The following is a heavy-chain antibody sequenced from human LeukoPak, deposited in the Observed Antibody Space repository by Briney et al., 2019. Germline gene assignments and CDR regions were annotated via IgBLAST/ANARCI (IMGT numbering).Heavy chain of an antibody. CDR3: ARATDGDYVPY. J-gene: IGHJ4*02. CDR2: ISSSSSYI. CDR1: GFTFSSYA. V-gene: IGHV3-21*01. Sequence: GGSLRLSCAASGFTFSSYAMSWVRQAPGRGLEWVSSISSSSSYINYADSVKGRFTISRDNAKNSLYLQMNSLRAEDTAVYYCARATDGDYVPYWGQGTLVTVSS. D-gene: IGHD4-17*01.